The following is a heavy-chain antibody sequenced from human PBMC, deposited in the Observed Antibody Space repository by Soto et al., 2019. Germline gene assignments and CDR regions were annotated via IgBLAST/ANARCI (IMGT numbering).Heavy chain of an antibody. Sequence: SETLSLTCTVSGVSISSGGYYWSWIRQHPGKDLEWIGYIYYSGSTNYNPSLKSRVTISVDTSKNQFSLKLSSVTAADTAVYYCADSSGRGYFDYWGQGTLVTVSS. CDR2: IYYSGST. V-gene: IGHV4-61*08. D-gene: IGHD6-19*01. CDR1: GVSISSGGYY. CDR3: ADSSGRGYFDY. J-gene: IGHJ4*02.